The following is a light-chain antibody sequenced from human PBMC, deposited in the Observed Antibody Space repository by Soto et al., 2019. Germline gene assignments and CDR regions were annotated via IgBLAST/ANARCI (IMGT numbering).Light chain of an antibody. CDR3: SSYTSSNTFV. CDR2: EVS. CDR1: SSDVGIYDR. V-gene: IGLV2-18*02. J-gene: IGLJ2*01. Sequence: QSALTQPPSVSGSPGQSVTISCTGTSSDVGIYDRVSWYQQPPGTAPKLMIYEVSYRPSGVPDRFSGSKSGNTASLTISGLQAEDEADYYCSSYTSSNTFVFGGGTKLTVL.